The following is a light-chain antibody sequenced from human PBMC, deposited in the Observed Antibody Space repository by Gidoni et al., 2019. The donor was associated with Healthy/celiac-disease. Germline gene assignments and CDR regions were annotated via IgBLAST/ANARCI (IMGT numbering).Light chain of an antibody. CDR2: AAS. CDR3: QQLNTYPPGT. CDR1: QGISSY. V-gene: IGKV1-9*01. Sequence: DMQLHQSPSFLSASVGDRVPITCRASQGISSYLAWFQQNPGKAPKLLIYAASTLQSGVPARFSGSGSGTDFTLTISSLQAEDFAIFYCQQLNTYPPGTFGQGTKVEIK. J-gene: IGKJ1*01.